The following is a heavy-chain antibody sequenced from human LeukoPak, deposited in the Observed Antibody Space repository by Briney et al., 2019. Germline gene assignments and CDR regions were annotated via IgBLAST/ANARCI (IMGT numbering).Heavy chain of an antibody. Sequence: GGSLRLSCAASGFTFSNYAMHWVRQAPGKGLEWVAVISYDGSNKYYADSVKGRFTISRDNSKNTLYLQMNSLRAEDTAVYYCASHDIVVVVAAPENDAFDIWGQGTMVTVSS. J-gene: IGHJ3*02. CDR3: ASHDIVVVVAAPENDAFDI. CDR1: GFTFSNYA. CDR2: ISYDGSNK. V-gene: IGHV3-30-3*01. D-gene: IGHD2-15*01.